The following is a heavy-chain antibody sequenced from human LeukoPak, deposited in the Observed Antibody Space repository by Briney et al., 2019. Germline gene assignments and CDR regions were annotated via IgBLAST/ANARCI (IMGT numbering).Heavy chain of an antibody. J-gene: IGHJ4*02. V-gene: IGHV1-24*01. CDR1: GYTFTSYG. D-gene: IGHD6-19*01. Sequence: ASVKVSCKASGYTFTSYGISWVRQAPGKGLEWMGGFDPEDGETIYAQKFQGRVTMTEDTSTDTAYMELSSLRSEDTAVYYCATYSSGWYGFFDYWGQGTLVTVSS. CDR2: FDPEDGET. CDR3: ATYSSGWYGFFDY.